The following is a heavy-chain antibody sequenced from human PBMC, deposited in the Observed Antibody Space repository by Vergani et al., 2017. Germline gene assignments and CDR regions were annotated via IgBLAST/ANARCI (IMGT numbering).Heavy chain of an antibody. CDR1: ERGFSGHA. J-gene: IGHJ6*02. CDR3: ARTVRQQLLYYYYGMDV. D-gene: IGHD6-13*01. Sequence: VQLVQSGAEAKKPGSSVKVSCKASERGFSGHAMSWVRQAPGQGLEWMGGIIPIFGTANYAQKFQGRVTITADESTSTAYMELSSLRSEDTAVYYCARTVRQQLLYYYYGMDVWGQGTTVTVSS. CDR2: IIPIFGTA. V-gene: IGHV1-69*01.